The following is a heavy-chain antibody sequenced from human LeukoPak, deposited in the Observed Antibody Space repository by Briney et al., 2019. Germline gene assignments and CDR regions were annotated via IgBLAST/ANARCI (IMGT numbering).Heavy chain of an antibody. CDR3: ARDQYSYAHAAH. V-gene: IGHV3-66*01. Sequence: PGGSLRLSCAASGFTVSSNYMSWVCQAPGKGLEWVSVIYSGGTTYYADSVKGRFTISRDNSKNTLHLQMSSLRAEDTAVYYCARDQYSYAHAAHWGQGTLVTVSS. J-gene: IGHJ4*02. CDR2: IYSGGTT. CDR1: GFTVSSNY. D-gene: IGHD5-18*01.